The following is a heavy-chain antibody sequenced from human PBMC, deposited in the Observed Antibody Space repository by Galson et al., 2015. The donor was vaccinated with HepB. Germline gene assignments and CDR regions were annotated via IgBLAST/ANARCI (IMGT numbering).Heavy chain of an antibody. D-gene: IGHD3-22*01. J-gene: IGHJ4*02. CDR3: AREGRAYYYDSSGCADLRY. Sequence: SLRLSCAASGFTFSSYGMHWVRQAPGKGLEWVAVIWYDGSNKYYADSVKGRFTISRDNSKNTLYLQMNSLRAEDTAVYYCAREGRAYYYDSSGCADLRYWGQGTLVTVSS. CDR2: IWYDGSNK. V-gene: IGHV3-33*01. CDR1: GFTFSSYG.